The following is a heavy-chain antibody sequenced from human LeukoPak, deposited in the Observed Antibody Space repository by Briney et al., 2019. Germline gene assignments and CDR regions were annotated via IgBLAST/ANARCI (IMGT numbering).Heavy chain of an antibody. Sequence: GGSLRLSCAASGFTFSSYAMHWVRQAPGKGLEWVAVISYDGSNKYYADSVKGRFTISRDNSKNTLYLQMNSLRAEDTAVYYCARVTHAVGAYDYWGQGTLVTVSS. D-gene: IGHD1-26*01. CDR3: ARVTHAVGAYDY. J-gene: IGHJ4*02. V-gene: IGHV3-30-3*01. CDR1: GFTFSSYA. CDR2: ISYDGSNK.